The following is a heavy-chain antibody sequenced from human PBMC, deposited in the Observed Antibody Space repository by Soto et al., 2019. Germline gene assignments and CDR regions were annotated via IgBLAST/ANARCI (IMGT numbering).Heavy chain of an antibody. CDR3: AKGRYDFWSGYLGYYYGMDV. D-gene: IGHD3-3*01. V-gene: IGHV3-30*18. CDR1: GFTFSSYS. Sequence: GGSLRLSCAASGFTFSSYSMNWVRQAPGKWLEWVAVISYDGSNKYYADSVKGRFTISRDNSKNTLYLQMNSLRAEDTAVYYCAKGRYDFWSGYLGYYYGMDVWGQGTTVTVSS. J-gene: IGHJ6*02. CDR2: ISYDGSNK.